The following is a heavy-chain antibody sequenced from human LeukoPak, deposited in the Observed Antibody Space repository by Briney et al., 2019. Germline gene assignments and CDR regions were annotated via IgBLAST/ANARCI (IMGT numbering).Heavy chain of an antibody. J-gene: IGHJ4*02. CDR2: IWYDGSNE. D-gene: IGHD6-13*01. CDR1: GFSFSSYG. Sequence: GRSLRLSCAASGFSFSSYGMDWVRQAPGKGLEWVAVIWYDGSNEYYADSVKGRFTISRDNSKNTVFLQMNSLRAEDTAVYYCARLGSRWSLDYWGQGTLVTVSS. V-gene: IGHV3-33*01. CDR3: ARLGSRWSLDY.